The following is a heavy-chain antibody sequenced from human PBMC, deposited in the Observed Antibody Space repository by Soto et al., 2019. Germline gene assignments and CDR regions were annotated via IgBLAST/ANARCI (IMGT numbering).Heavy chain of an antibody. CDR2: IKRSSDGGPT. Sequence: EMHLVESGGGLVEPGGSLRLSCAASGFSFSYAWMHWVRQAPGKGLEWVGLIKRSSDGGPTLYAAPVKDRFTISRDDSNNTVYLHMTSMKIEDTAMYYYTTQCHFDPWGQRTLVTVSP. CDR3: TTQCHFDP. V-gene: IGHV3-15*07. D-gene: IGHD6-19*01. J-gene: IGHJ5*02. CDR1: GFSFSYAW.